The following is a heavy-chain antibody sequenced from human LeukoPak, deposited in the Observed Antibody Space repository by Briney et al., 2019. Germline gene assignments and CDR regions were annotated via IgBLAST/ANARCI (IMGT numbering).Heavy chain of an antibody. J-gene: IGHJ1*01. CDR2: ITSNGGST. CDR1: GFTFSLYA. CDR3: AYSSGYYH. V-gene: IGHV3-64D*06. D-gene: IGHD3-22*01. Sequence: PGGSLRLSCAASGFTFSLYAMHWFRQAPGRGLEYFSAITSNGGSTYYADSVKGRFTISRDNSKNTLYLHMSTLRPEDTAVYYCAYSSGYYHWGQGTLVTVSS.